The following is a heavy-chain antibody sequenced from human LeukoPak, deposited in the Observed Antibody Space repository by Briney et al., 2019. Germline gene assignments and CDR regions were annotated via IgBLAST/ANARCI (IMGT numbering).Heavy chain of an antibody. CDR3: ARHQRWSSLGP. V-gene: IGHV4-59*08. J-gene: IGHJ5*02. D-gene: IGHD2-15*01. Sequence: PSETLSLTCTVSGGSLSSYYWSWIRQPPGRGLEWIGNVYDSGSTNYNPSLKSRVTISVDTSKNQFSLMLTSVTPADTAVYYCARHQRWSSLGPWGQGILVTVSS. CDR2: VYDSGST. CDR1: GGSLSSYY.